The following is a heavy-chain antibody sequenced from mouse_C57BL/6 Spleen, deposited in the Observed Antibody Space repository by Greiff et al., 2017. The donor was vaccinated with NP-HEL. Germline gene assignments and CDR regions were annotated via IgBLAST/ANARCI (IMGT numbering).Heavy chain of an antibody. V-gene: IGHV1-42*01. D-gene: IGHD3-3*01. J-gene: IGHJ2*01. CDR1: GYSFTGYY. CDR2: INPSTGGT. CDR3: ARGGPRGLDY. Sequence: EVQLQQSGPELVKPGASVKISCKASGYSFTGYYMNWVKQSPEKSLEWIGEINPSTGGTTYNQKFKAKATLTVDKSSSTAYMQLKSLTSEGSAVYYCARGGPRGLDYWGQGTTLTVSS.